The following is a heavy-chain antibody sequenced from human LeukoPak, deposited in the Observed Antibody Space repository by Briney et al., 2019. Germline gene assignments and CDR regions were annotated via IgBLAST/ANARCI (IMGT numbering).Heavy chain of an antibody. CDR3: ARHRQYDADAFDI. J-gene: IGHJ3*02. CDR1: GGSISSYY. CDR2: VYYTGST. V-gene: IGHV4-59*08. D-gene: IGHD2/OR15-2a*01. Sequence: SETLSLTCTVSGGSISSYYWSWLRQPPGKGLEWIGYVYYTGSTKYNPSLKSRVTISVDTSKNQFSLKLSYVTAADTAVYYCARHRQYDADAFDIWGQGTMVTVSS.